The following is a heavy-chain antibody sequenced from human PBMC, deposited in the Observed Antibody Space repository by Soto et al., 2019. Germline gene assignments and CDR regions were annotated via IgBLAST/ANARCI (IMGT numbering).Heavy chain of an antibody. V-gene: IGHV3-11*05. CDR1: GFTFSDYY. CDR2: ISSSTSHT. CDR3: ARGRGAAADYFDF. Sequence: QVQLVESGGGLVKPGGSLRLSCAVSGFTFSDYYMTGIRQAPGKGLEWVSYISSSTSHTNYADSVKGRFTISRDDAKNSLFLQMNSLRAEDTAVHYCARGRGAAADYFDFWGQGTLVTVSS. D-gene: IGHD6-13*01. J-gene: IGHJ4*02.